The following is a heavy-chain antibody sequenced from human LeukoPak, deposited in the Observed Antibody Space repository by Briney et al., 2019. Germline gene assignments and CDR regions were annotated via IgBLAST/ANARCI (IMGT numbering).Heavy chain of an antibody. D-gene: IGHD2-21*01. CDR1: GYTFISYY. J-gene: IGHJ3*01. CDR3: ARERGIIAFDL. V-gene: IGHV1-46*01. CDR2: INPSGGST. Sequence: ASVKVSRKASGYTFISYYMHWVRQAPGQGLEWMGIINPSGGSTSYAQKFQGRVTMARDTSISTAYMELSNLGSDDTAVYYCARERGIIAFDLWGQGTMVTVSS.